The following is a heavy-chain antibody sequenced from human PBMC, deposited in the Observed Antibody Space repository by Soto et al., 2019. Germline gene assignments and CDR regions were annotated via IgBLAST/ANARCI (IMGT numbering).Heavy chain of an antibody. V-gene: IGHV4-30-4*01. CDR2: IYYSGST. J-gene: IGHJ4*02. D-gene: IGHD6-6*01. Sequence: SETLSLTCTVSGGSISSGDYYWSWIRQPPGKGLEWIGYIYYSGSTYYNPSLKSRVTISVDTSKNQFSLKLSSVTAADTAVYYCARGLRLYAARPFDYWGQGTLVTVSS. CDR3: ARGLRLYAARPFDY. CDR1: GGSISSGDYY.